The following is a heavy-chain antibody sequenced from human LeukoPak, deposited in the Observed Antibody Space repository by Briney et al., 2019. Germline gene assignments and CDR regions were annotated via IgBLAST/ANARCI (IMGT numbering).Heavy chain of an antibody. CDR1: GYTFTSYG. V-gene: IGHV1-18*01. J-gene: IGHJ6*03. CDR2: IITYNGNT. D-gene: IGHD4-17*01. Sequence: ASVKASCKTSGYTFTSYGISWVRQAPGQGLEWMGWIITYNGNTYYSQKLQGRVTMTTDTSTSTAYMELRSLRSDDTAVYYCAKTTVTSEEYYYYYMDVWGKGTTVTVSS. CDR3: AKTTVTSEEYYYYYMDV.